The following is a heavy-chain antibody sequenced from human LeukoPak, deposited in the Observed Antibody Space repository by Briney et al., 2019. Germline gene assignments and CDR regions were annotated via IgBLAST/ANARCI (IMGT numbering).Heavy chain of an antibody. CDR1: GYTFTSYG. V-gene: IGHV1-18*01. D-gene: IGHD6-13*01. J-gene: IGHJ4*02. Sequence: ATLKLSCTASGYTFTSYGISGVRHAPPQGREWMGWISSYNGNTNYAQKLQSRVTMTTDTSTSTAYLELRSLSSDDTAVYYCADISSGYCSSLTRVYWGQGTLVTVSS. CDR2: ISSYNGNT. CDR3: ADISSGYCSSLTRVY.